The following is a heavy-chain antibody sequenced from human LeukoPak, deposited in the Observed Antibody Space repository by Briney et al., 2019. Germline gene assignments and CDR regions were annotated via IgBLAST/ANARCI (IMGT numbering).Heavy chain of an antibody. D-gene: IGHD5-12*01. V-gene: IGHV7-4-1*02. CDR3: AREGYSGYDYYYYYYMDV. CDR2: INTNTGNP. Sequence: ASVKVSCKASGYTFTSYAMNWVRQAPGQGLEWMGWINTNTGNPTYAQGFTGRFVFSLDTSVSTAYLQISSLKAEDTAAYYCAREGYSGYDYYYYYYMDVWGKGTTVTVSS. CDR1: GYTFTSYA. J-gene: IGHJ6*03.